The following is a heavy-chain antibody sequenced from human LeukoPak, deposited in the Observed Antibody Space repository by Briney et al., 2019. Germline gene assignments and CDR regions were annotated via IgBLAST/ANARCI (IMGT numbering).Heavy chain of an antibody. CDR1: GGSFSGYY. CDR3: ARGRVKYSSSSSDY. Sequence: SETLSLTSAVYGGSFSGYYWSWNRQPPGKGLEWIGEINHSGSTNYNPSLKSRVTISVDTSKNQFSLKLSSVTAADTAVYYCARGRVKYSSSSSDYWGQGTLVTVSS. CDR2: INHSGST. J-gene: IGHJ4*02. D-gene: IGHD6-6*01. V-gene: IGHV4-34*01.